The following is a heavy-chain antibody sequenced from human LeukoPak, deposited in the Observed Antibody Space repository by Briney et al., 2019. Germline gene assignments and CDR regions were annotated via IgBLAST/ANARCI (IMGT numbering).Heavy chain of an antibody. D-gene: IGHD1-26*01. V-gene: IGHV5-51*01. Sequence: GESLKISCKASGYTFNNYWIGWVRQMPGRGLEWMGMLYPDGSATTYHPSFEGRVTISADKSVTTAYLEWNSLKASDTALYYCVRQGLQSGAYPAYWGPGTLVTVSS. CDR2: LYPDGSAT. CDR3: VRQGLQSGAYPAY. J-gene: IGHJ4*02. CDR1: GYTFNNYW.